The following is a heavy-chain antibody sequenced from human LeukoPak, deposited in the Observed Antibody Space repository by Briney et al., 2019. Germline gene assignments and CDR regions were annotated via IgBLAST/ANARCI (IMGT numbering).Heavy chain of an antibody. J-gene: IGHJ4*02. V-gene: IGHV4-31*03. Sequence: SETLSLTCSVSGGSISSGGSYWRWIRQHPGKGLEWIGYIFYRGNSYYNPSLKSRVTISIATSKTQFSLRLISVTAADTGVYYCARASGCPSSSCYSCYFDCWGQGTLVTVSS. CDR3: ARASGCPSSSCYSCYFDC. CDR2: IFYRGNS. D-gene: IGHD2-2*01. CDR1: GGSISSGGSY.